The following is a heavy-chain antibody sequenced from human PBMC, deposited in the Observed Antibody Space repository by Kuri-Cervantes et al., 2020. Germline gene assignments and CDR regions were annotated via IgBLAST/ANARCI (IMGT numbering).Heavy chain of an antibody. CDR2: ISYDGSNK. Sequence: GGSLRLSCAASGFTFSSYSMNWVRQAPGKGLEWVAVISYDGSNKYYADSVKGRFTISRGNSKNTLYLQMNSLRAEDTAAYYCAKDFVVVPAAKHHPTYYYYGMDVWGQGTTVTVSS. CDR1: GFTFSSYS. J-gene: IGHJ6*02. CDR3: AKDFVVVPAAKHHPTYYYYGMDV. V-gene: IGHV3-30*18. D-gene: IGHD2-2*01.